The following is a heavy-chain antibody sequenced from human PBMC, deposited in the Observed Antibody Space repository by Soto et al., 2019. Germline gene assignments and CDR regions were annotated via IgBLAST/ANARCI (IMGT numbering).Heavy chain of an antibody. CDR2: IYYSGSA. CDR1: GASISSGDYY. Sequence: KTSETLSLTCIVSGASISSGDYYWSWIRQPPGKGLEWIGYIYYSGSAYYNPSLKSRVIISIDTSKNQFSLKLRSVTAADTAVYYCARGYCSGGHCYSESYRFGPWGQGTLVTVSS. D-gene: IGHD2-15*01. CDR3: ARGYCSGGHCYSESYRFGP. J-gene: IGHJ5*02. V-gene: IGHV4-30-4*01.